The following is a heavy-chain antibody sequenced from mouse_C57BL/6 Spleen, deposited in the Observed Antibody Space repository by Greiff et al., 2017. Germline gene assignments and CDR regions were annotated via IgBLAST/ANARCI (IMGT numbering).Heavy chain of an antibody. CDR3: ARANWDSYWYFDV. D-gene: IGHD4-1*01. Sequence: VQLQQSGPELVKPGASVKIPCKASGYTFTDYNMDWVKQSPGKSLEWIGDINPNTGGTIYNQKFKGKATLTVDKSSSTAYMELRSLTSEDTAVYYGARANWDSYWYFDVWGTGTTVTVSS. CDR2: INPNTGGT. J-gene: IGHJ1*03. V-gene: IGHV1-18*01. CDR1: GYTFTDYN.